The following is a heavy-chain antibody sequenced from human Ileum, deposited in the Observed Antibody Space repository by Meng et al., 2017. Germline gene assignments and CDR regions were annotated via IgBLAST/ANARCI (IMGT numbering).Heavy chain of an antibody. CDR1: GGSISSSFY. CDR2: IYLAGSP. V-gene: IGHV4-4*02. J-gene: IGHJ4*02. CDR3: VRHGGKYFDS. Sequence: ESGPGLVEPSGTLSLPCTVSGGSISSSFYWSWVRQSPGKGLEWIGQIYLAGSPNYNPSLESRVTISVDKSKNQFSLRLTSVTAADTAIFYCVRHGGKYFDSWGQGTLVTVSS. D-gene: IGHD2-15*01.